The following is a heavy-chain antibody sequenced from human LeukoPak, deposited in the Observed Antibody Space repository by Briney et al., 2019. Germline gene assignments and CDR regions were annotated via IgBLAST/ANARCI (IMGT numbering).Heavy chain of an antibody. Sequence: SETLSLTCTVSGGSISSYYWSWIRQPPGKGLEWIGSIYYSGSTYYNPSLKSRVTISVDTSKNQFSLQLSSVTAADTAVYYCARGPILLRPNKHYYYYMDVWGKGTTVTVSS. J-gene: IGHJ6*03. CDR1: GGSISSYY. CDR3: ARGPILLRPNKHYYYYMDV. V-gene: IGHV4-59*12. D-gene: IGHD3-10*01. CDR2: IYYSGST.